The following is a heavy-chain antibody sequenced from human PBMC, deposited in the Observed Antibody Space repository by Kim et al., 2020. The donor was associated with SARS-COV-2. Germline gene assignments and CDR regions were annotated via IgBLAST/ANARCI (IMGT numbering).Heavy chain of an antibody. CDR1: GGTFSSYA. V-gene: IGHV1-69*04. D-gene: IGHD5-12*01. CDR2: IIPILGIA. Sequence: SVKVSCKASGGTFSSYAISWVRQAPGQGLEWMGRIIPILGIANYAQKFQGRVTITADKSTSTAYMELSSLRSEDTAVYYCATVPRRGYSGYPLCYWGQGTLVTVSS. CDR3: ATVPRRGYSGYPLCY. J-gene: IGHJ4*02.